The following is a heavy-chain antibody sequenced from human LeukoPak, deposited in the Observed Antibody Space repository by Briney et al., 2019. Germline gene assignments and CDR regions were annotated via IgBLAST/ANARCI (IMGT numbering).Heavy chain of an antibody. CDR1: GGTFSSYA. J-gene: IGHJ4*02. CDR2: IIPIFGTA. Sequence: SVKVSCKASGGTFSSYAISWVRQAPGQGLEWMGGIIPIFGTANYAQKFQGRVTITTDESTSTAYMELSSLRSEDTGVYYCARARGYQLPLFYWGQGTLVTVSS. D-gene: IGHD2-2*01. V-gene: IGHV1-69*05. CDR3: ARARGYQLPLFY.